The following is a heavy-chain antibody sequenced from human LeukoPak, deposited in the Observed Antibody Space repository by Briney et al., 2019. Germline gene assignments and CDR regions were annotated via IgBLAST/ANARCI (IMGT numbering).Heavy chain of an antibody. CDR2: ISSSSSYI. Sequence: GGSLRLSCVASGFIFSSYSMNWVRQAPGKGLEWVSSISSSSSYIYYADSVKGRFTISRGNAKNSLYLQMNSLRAEDTAVHYCARARRSGGITLIRGVKDRGWFDSWGQGTLVTVSS. CDR3: ARARRSGGITLIRGVKDRGWFDS. V-gene: IGHV3-21*01. J-gene: IGHJ5*01. D-gene: IGHD3-10*01. CDR1: GFIFSSYS.